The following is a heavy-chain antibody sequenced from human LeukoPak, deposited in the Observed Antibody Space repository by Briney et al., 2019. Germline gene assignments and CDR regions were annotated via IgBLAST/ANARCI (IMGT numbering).Heavy chain of an antibody. J-gene: IGHJ4*02. CDR1: GFRFSDSG. CDR2: MSFNGVNI. V-gene: IGHV3-30*18. CDR3: VKGWARSSSIWYHNDY. D-gene: IGHD6-13*01. Sequence: GGSLRLSCAASGFRFSDSGMRWVRQAPGKGLEWVAVMSFNGVNIQYADSVKGRFTISRDNSKNTLYLEMNSLRTEDTAVYYCVKGWARSSSIWYHNDYWGQGTLVTVSS.